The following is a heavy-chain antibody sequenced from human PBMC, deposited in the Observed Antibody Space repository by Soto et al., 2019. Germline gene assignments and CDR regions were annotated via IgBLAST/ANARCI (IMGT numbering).Heavy chain of an antibody. CDR2: VIPILGVV. CDR1: GGYYRSYT. Sequence: QVQVVQSGAEVKKPGSSVKVSCKASGGYYRSYTITWVRQAPGQGLEWMGRVIPILGVVNYAQKFQGKVTFTADKSTSTAYMELSSLRSDDTAVYYCARESVGDYPRLDYWGQGTIVTVSS. D-gene: IGHD4-17*01. V-gene: IGHV1-69*08. CDR3: ARESVGDYPRLDY. J-gene: IGHJ4*01.